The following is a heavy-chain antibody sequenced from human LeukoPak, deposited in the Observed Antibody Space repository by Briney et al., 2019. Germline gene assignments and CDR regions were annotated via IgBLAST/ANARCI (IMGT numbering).Heavy chain of an antibody. CDR3: ARAGRIAAAGTRHWFDP. Sequence: ASVKVSCKASGGTFSSYAISWVRQAPGQGLEWMGGIIPRFGTANFAHNFQGRVTITADESTRTAYMELSSLRSEDTAVYYCARAGRIAAAGTRHWFDPWGQGTLVTVSS. D-gene: IGHD6-13*01. CDR1: GGTFSSYA. CDR2: IIPRFGTA. J-gene: IGHJ5*02. V-gene: IGHV1-69*01.